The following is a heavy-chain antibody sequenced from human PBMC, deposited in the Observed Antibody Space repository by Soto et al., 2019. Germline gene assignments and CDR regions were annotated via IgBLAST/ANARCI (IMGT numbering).Heavy chain of an antibody. J-gene: IGHJ6*02. Sequence: QVQLVESGGDVVQPGRSLRLSCAASGFTFSSYAMHWVRQAPGKGLEWVAVISYDGSNKYDADSVKGRFTISRDNSKNTLYLQMNSLRAEDTAVYYCARAGCDGGSCYTLVGLRYGMDVWGQGTTVTVSS. V-gene: IGHV3-30-3*01. CDR1: GFTFSSYA. CDR2: ISYDGSNK. D-gene: IGHD2-15*01. CDR3: ARAGCDGGSCYTLVGLRYGMDV.